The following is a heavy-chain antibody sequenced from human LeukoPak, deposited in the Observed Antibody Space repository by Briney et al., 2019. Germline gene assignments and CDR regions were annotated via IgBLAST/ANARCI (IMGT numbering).Heavy chain of an antibody. CDR2: INHSGST. CDR3: ATENGFNDY. J-gene: IGHJ4*02. D-gene: IGHD2-8*01. Sequence: PSETLSLTCAVYGGSFSGYYWSWIRQPPGKGLEWIGEINHSGSTNYNPSLKSRVTVSVDTSKNQFSLRLSSMTAADTAVYFCATENGFNDYWGQGTLVTVSS. V-gene: IGHV4-34*01. CDR1: GGSFSGYY.